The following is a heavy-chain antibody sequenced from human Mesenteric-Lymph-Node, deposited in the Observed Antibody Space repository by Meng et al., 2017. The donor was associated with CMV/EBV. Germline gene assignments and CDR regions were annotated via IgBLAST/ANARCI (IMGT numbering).Heavy chain of an antibody. D-gene: IGHD1-26*01. CDR1: GFTFTSYW. J-gene: IGHJ3*02. Sequence: GESLKISCQGSGFTFTSYWIGWVRHMPGKGLEWLGVIFPGDSDTRYSPSFQGQVTLSADKSISTAYLQWSSLKASDTAMYYCAKLRGSGSYFTAFDIWGQGTMVTVSS. CDR2: IFPGDSDT. CDR3: AKLRGSGSYFTAFDI. V-gene: IGHV5-51*01.